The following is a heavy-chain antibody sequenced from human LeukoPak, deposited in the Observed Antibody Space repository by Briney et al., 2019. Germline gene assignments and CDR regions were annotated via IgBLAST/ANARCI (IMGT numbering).Heavy chain of an antibody. D-gene: IGHD5-18*01. Sequence: GGSLRLSCAASGFTFSSYWMSWVRQAPGKGLEWVANIKQDGSEKYYVDSVKGRFTISRDNAKNSLYLQMNSLRAEDTAVYYCARVPSGYSYGYYFDYWGQGTLVTVSS. CDR1: GFTFSSYW. CDR2: IKQDGSEK. CDR3: ARVPSGYSYGYYFDY. V-gene: IGHV3-7*01. J-gene: IGHJ4*02.